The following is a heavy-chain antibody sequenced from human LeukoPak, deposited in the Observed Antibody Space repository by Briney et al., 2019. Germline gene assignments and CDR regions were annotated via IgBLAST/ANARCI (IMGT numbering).Heavy chain of an antibody. CDR1: GDTFGVYG. D-gene: IGHD3-10*01. V-gene: IGHV3-49*03. J-gene: IGHJ3*02. Sequence: GGSLRLSCAASGDTFGVYGTCCFREAPGKGGERGVLNRRKTYSGTTEYAASVKGRLTISRDDYKRIAYLQKNSLKGEDTAVYYCRRGRGSGNPVDIW. CDR3: RRGRGSGNPVDI. CDR2: NRRKTYSGTT.